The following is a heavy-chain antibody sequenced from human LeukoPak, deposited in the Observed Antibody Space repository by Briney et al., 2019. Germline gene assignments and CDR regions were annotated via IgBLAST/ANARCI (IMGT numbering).Heavy chain of an antibody. J-gene: IGHJ4*02. V-gene: IGHV4-4*07. Sequence: KPSETLSLTCTVSGDSINSYYWSWIRQPAGKGLEWIGRIYTSGTDYNPSLKSRVTMSVDTSKNQFSLKLSSVTAADTAVYYCASAGTDGYSHFDYWGQGTLVTVSS. CDR3: ASAGTDGYSHFDY. CDR2: IYTSGT. CDR1: GDSINSYY. D-gene: IGHD3-22*01.